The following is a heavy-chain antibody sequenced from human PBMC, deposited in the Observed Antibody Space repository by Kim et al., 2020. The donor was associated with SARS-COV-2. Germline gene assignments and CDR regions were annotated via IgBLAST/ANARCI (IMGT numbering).Heavy chain of an antibody. CDR3: ARGPNPLPAYYDFWSGYSVALGRDFDL. V-gene: IGHV7-4-1*02. D-gene: IGHD3-3*01. CDR2: INTNTGNP. Sequence: ASVKVSCKASGYTFTSYAMNWVRQAPGQGLEWMGWINTNTGNPTYAQGFTGRFVFSLDTSVSTAYLQISSLKAEDTAVYYCARGPNPLPAYYDFWSGYSVALGRDFDLWGRGTLVTVSS. CDR1: GYTFTSYA. J-gene: IGHJ2*01.